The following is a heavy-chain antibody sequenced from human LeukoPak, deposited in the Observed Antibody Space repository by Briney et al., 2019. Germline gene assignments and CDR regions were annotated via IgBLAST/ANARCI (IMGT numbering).Heavy chain of an antibody. CDR2: IYYSGST. Sequence: SETLSLTCTVSGGSISSYYWSWIRQPPGKGLEWIGYIYYSGSTNYNPSLKSRVTISVDTYKNQFSLKLSSVTAADTAVYYCARRAPGVAVAGTAHFDYWGQGTLVTVSS. J-gene: IGHJ4*02. V-gene: IGHV4-59*08. D-gene: IGHD6-19*01. CDR1: GGSISSYY. CDR3: ARRAPGVAVAGTAHFDY.